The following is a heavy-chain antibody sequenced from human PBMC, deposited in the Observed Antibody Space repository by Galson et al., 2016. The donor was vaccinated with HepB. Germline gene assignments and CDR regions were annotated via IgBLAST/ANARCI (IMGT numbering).Heavy chain of an antibody. D-gene: IGHD3-3*01. CDR1: AYNFISYG. CDR2: ISAYNGNT. V-gene: IGHV1-18*01. Sequence: SVKVSCKASAYNFISYGFIWVRQAPGQGLEWMGWISAYNGNTNYAQKFQGRVTMTTDTSTSTAYVELRSLTSDDTAVYYCARVPLLRSLDWSLDWGQGTLVAVSS. CDR3: ARVPLLRSLDWSLD. J-gene: IGHJ4*02.